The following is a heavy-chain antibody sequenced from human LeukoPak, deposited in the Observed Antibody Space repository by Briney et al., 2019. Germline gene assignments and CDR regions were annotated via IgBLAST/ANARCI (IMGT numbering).Heavy chain of an antibody. D-gene: IGHD3-3*01. CDR1: GGSISSYY. CDR2: IYTSGST. V-gene: IGHV4-4*07. J-gene: IGHJ4*02. CDR3: AREGRSIFVVANKPFDY. Sequence: PSETLSLTCTVSGGSISSYYWSWIRQPAGKGLEWIGRIYTSGSTNYNPSLKSRVTMSVDTSKNQFSLKLSSVTAADTAVYYCAREGRSIFVVANKPFDYWGQGTLVTVSS.